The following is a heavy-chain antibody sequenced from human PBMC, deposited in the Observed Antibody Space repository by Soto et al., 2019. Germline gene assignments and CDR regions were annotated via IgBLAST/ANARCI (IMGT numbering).Heavy chain of an antibody. V-gene: IGHV4-39*01. D-gene: IGHD6-13*01. CDR3: ARHKVPAPPPGPSSWFVP. CDR2: VSQSGLN. CDR1: GGPLSSSSPLY. Sequence: SETLSLTCTVSGGPLSSSSPLYRGWIRQSPGEGMEWLGSVSQSGLNLCNPSLKSRVTISVEPSKNQCSLNLTSLTAADTALYFCARHKVPAPPPGPSSWFVPWGQGPPVTVS. J-gene: IGHJ5*02.